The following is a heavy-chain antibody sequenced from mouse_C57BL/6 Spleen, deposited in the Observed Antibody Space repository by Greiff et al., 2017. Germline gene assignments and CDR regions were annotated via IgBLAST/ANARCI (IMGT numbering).Heavy chain of an antibody. Sequence: EVQLQQSGPELVKPGASVKISCKASGYTFTDYYMNWVKQSHGKSLEWIGDINPNNGGTSYNQKFKGKATLTVDKSSSTAYMELRSLTSEDSAVYYCARGNYYDYVGDYWGQGTTLTVSS. D-gene: IGHD2-4*01. V-gene: IGHV1-26*01. J-gene: IGHJ2*01. CDR1: GYTFTDYY. CDR2: INPNNGGT. CDR3: ARGNYYDYVGDY.